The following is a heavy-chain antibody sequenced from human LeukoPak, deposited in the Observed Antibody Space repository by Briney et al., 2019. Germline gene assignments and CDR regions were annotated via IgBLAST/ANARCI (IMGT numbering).Heavy chain of an antibody. CDR1: GFTFSSYS. V-gene: IGHV3-21*04. D-gene: IGHD6-13*01. J-gene: IGHJ1*01. CDR2: ISSSGSYI. CDR3: AKGAYSSSWYISEYFQH. Sequence: GGSLRLSCAASGFTFSSYSMNWVRQAPGKGLEWVSSISSSGSYISYADSVKGRFTISRDNSKNTLYLQMNSLRAEDTAVYYCAKGAYSSSWYISEYFQHWGQGTLVTVSS.